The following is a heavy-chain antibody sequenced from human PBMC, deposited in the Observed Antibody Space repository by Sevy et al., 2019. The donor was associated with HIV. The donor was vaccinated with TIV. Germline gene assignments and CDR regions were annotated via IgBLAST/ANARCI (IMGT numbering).Heavy chain of an antibody. D-gene: IGHD2-8*02. Sequence: GESLKISCKGSAYTFTTHWIGWVRQMPGKGLEWMGIMCPGDSDPRYSPSFQGQVTMSVDKSVSTAYLQWHSLETSDTAIYYCARLDSYSTGWSPRYYFDYWGQGTLVTVSS. J-gene: IGHJ4*02. CDR3: ARLDSYSTGWSPRYYFDY. CDR1: AYTFTTHW. CDR2: MCPGDSDP. V-gene: IGHV5-51*01.